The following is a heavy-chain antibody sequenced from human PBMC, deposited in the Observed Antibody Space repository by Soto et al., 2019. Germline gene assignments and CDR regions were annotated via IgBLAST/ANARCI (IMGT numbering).Heavy chain of an antibody. CDR2: INTGKGNT. V-gene: IGHV1-3*04. Sequence: ASVKVSCKASGYTSTSYAMHWVRQAPGQRLEWVGWINTGKGNTKYSQKFQGRVTITSDTSASTAYMDVSSLRSEDTAMYYCARAGDDCSAANCCVIDYWGQGTLVTVSS. CDR3: ARAGDDCSAANCCVIDY. CDR1: GYTSTSYA. D-gene: IGHD2-2*01. J-gene: IGHJ4*02.